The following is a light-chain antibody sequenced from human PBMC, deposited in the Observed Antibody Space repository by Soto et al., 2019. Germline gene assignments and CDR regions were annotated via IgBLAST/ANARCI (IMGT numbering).Light chain of an antibody. V-gene: IGKV3-20*01. CDR2: DAS. J-gene: IGKJ5*01. CDR1: QTVTNDY. CDR3: QQYGFSPIS. Sequence: EVVLTQSPGTLSSSPVERVTLSCRASQTVTNDYLAWYQQKDGQAPRLLIYDASTRATGVPDRFSGSGSGPEYTLTITRLEPEDFAVYSCQQYGFSPISFGQGTRLEIK.